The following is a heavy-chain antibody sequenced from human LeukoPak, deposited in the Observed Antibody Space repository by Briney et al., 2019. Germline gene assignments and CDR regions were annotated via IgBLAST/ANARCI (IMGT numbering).Heavy chain of an antibody. CDR3: ARHRYGYNFGY. CDR2: INPNRGRT. D-gene: IGHD5-24*01. Sequence: SVKVSCKASGYTFTGYYFHLVRQAPGQALEWIGGINPNRGRTNYAQKFQPKVTITSDTSISTAYMEPSSLTFDDTAVHYCARHRYGYNFGYWAQGTLVTVSS. J-gene: IGHJ4*02. CDR1: GYTFTGYY. V-gene: IGHV1-2*02.